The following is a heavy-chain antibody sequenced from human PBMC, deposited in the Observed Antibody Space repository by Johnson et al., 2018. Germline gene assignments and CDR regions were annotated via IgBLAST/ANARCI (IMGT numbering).Heavy chain of an antibody. CDR2: ISGSGGST. CDR1: GFTFSSYA. V-gene: IGHV3-23*04. Sequence: VQLVESGGGVVQPGGSLRLSCAASGFTFSSYAMSWVRQAPGKGLEWVSAISGSGGSTYYADSVKGRFTISRDNSKNTLYLQMNSLSAEDTAGYYCAKGVTMCHRAFYMDVWGKGTTVTVSS. D-gene: IGHD3-10*02. CDR3: AKGVTMCHRAFYMDV. J-gene: IGHJ6*03.